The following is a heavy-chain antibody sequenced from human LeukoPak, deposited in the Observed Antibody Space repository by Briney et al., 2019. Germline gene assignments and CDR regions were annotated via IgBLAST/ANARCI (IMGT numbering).Heavy chain of an antibody. CDR1: GGSISSYY. V-gene: IGHV4-59*01. CDR2: IYYSGST. Sequence: TSETLSLTCTVSGGSISSYYWSWIRQPPGKGLEWIWYIYYSGSTNYNPSLKSRVTISVDTSKNQFSLKLSSVTAADTAVYYCARERLGYCSSTSCYAAFDIRGQGTMVTVAS. CDR3: ARERLGYCSSTSCYAAFDI. J-gene: IGHJ3*02. D-gene: IGHD2-2*01.